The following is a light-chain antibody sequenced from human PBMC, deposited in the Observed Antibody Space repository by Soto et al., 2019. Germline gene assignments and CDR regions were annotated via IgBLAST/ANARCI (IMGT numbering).Light chain of an antibody. J-gene: IGLJ1*01. CDR1: SSDVGGYNY. CDR2: DVS. V-gene: IGLV2-14*01. CDR3: SSYTSSSTYV. Sequence: QSALTQPASVSGSPGQSITISCTGTSSDVGGYNYVSWYQQHPGKAPNLMIYDVSNRPSGVSNGFSGSKSGNTASLTISGLQAEDEADYYCSSYTSSSTYVFGTGTKLTVL.